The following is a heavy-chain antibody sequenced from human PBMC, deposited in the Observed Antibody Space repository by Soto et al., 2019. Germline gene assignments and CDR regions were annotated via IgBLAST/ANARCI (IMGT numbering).Heavy chain of an antibody. Sequence: QVQLQESGPGLVKPSQTLSLTCTVSGGSITSSGYYWSWIRQHPGEGLEWLGFTSNSGSTAYNPSXEXXVTISVDTSSNQSSLNLKSVTAADTAVYYCARGGGSTKVDYWGQGTLVTVSP. J-gene: IGHJ4*02. V-gene: IGHV4-31*03. CDR3: ARGGGSTKVDY. CDR1: GGSITSSGYY. CDR2: TSNSGST. D-gene: IGHD2-2*01.